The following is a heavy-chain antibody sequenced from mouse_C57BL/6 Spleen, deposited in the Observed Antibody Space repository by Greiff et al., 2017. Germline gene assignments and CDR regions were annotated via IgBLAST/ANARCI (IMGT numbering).Heavy chain of an antibody. D-gene: IGHD3-2*02. CDR2: IDPETGGT. CDR1: GYTFTDYE. CDR3: TRSGKKRPHWSFDV. J-gene: IGHJ1*03. V-gene: IGHV1-15*01. Sequence: QVQLKQSGAELVRPGASVTLSCKASGYTFTDYEMHWVKQTPVHGLEWIGAIDPETGGTAYNQKFKGKAILTADKSSSTAYMELRSLTSEDSAVYYCTRSGKKRPHWSFDVWGTGTTVTVSS.